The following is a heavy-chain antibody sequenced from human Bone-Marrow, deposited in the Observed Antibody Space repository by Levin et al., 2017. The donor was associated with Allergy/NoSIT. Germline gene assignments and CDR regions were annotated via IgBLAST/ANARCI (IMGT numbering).Heavy chain of an antibody. CDR2: MNPNGRST. D-gene: IGHD5-24*01. J-gene: IGHJ4*02. CDR3: VREGDGYKYFDY. V-gene: IGHV1-46*01. Sequence: GESLKISCRASGYTLTNHYMHWVRQAPGQGLEWMGLMNPNGRSTDYARKFQDRFTMTRDTSTSTVYMELSSLRSEDTAMYYCVREGDGYKYFDYWGQGTLITVSS. CDR1: GYTLTNHY.